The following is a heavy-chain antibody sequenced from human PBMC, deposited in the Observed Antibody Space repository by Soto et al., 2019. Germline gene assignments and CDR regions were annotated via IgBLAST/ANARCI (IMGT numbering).Heavy chain of an antibody. CDR3: ARGVAAAGTAYFDY. D-gene: IGHD6-13*01. V-gene: IGHV4-61*01. J-gene: IGHJ4*02. Sequence: QVQLQESGPGLVKPSETLSLTCTVSGGSVSSGSYYWSWIRQPPGEGLEWIGYIYYSGSTNYNPSLKSRVTISVDTSKNQFSLKLSSVTAADTAVYYCARGVAAAGTAYFDYWGQGTLVTVSS. CDR2: IYYSGST. CDR1: GGSVSSGSYY.